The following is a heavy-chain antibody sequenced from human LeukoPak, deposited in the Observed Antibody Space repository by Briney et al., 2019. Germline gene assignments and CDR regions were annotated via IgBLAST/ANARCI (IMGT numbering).Heavy chain of an antibody. Sequence: ASVKVSCKVSGYTLTELSMHWVRQAPGKGLEWMGGFDPEDGETIYAQKFQGRVTMTEDTSTDTAYMELSSLRSEDTAVYFCARATLSDYYFNYWGQGTLVTVSS. CDR3: ARATLSDYYFNY. V-gene: IGHV1-24*01. J-gene: IGHJ4*02. CDR1: GYTLTELS. CDR2: FDPEDGET.